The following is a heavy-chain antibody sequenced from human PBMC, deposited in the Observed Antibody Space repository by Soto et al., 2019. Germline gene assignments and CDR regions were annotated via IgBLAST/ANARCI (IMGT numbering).Heavy chain of an antibody. CDR1: GFTFSGSA. V-gene: IGHV3-73*01. CDR3: TSRLHCTNGVCSDAFDI. Sequence: GGSLRLSCAASGFTFSGSAMHWVRQASGKGLEWVGRIRSKANSYATAYAASVKGRFAISRDDSKNTAYLQMNSLKTEDAAVYYCTSRLHCTNGVCSDAFDIWGQGTMVTVSS. CDR2: IRSKANSYAT. D-gene: IGHD2-8*01. J-gene: IGHJ3*02.